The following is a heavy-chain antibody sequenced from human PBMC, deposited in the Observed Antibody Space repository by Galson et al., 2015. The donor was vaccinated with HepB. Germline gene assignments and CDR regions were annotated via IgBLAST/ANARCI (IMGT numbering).Heavy chain of an antibody. CDR1: GGSISSSTYY. Sequence: ETLSLTCTVSGGSISSSTYYWGWIRQPPGKGLEWIGSIYYSGSTYYNPSLKSRVTISVDTSKNQFSLKLSSVTAADTAVYYCARLKLGGDWYFDLWGRAILVTVSS. CDR2: IYYSGST. J-gene: IGHJ2*01. D-gene: IGHD7-27*01. V-gene: IGHV4-39*01. CDR3: ARLKLGGDWYFDL.